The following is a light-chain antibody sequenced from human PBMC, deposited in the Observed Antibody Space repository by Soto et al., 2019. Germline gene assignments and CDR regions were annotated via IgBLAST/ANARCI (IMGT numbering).Light chain of an antibody. V-gene: IGKV1-39*01. CDR1: QSISSY. CDR3: QQNYSTPIT. Sequence: DIQMTQSPSSLSASVGDRVTITCRASQSISSYLNWYQQKPGKAPKLLIYAASSLQSGVPSRFSGSGSGTDFTLTISSLLPEDFATYYCQQNYSTPITFGPGTRVDIK. CDR2: AAS. J-gene: IGKJ3*01.